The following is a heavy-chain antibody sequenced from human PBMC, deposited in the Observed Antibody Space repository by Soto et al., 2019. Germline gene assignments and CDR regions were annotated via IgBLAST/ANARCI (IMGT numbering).Heavy chain of an antibody. CDR1: GDTFSSYA. CDR2: IIPILGTP. D-gene: IGHD3-22*01. V-gene: IGHV1-69*10. J-gene: IGHJ4*02. Sequence: ASVKVSCKTSGDTFSSYAISWVRQAPGQGLEWMGGIIPILGTPSYAQKFQGRVTITADKSTSTAYMELSSLRSEDTAVYYCARERSRYDRSGYYRPDYWGQGTLVTVSS. CDR3: ARERSRYDRSGYYRPDY.